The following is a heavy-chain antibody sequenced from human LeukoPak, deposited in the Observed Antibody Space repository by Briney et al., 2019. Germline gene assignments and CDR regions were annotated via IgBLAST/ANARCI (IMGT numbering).Heavy chain of an antibody. J-gene: IGHJ4*02. CDR3: ARGYNWSFDY. V-gene: IGHV3-48*01. CDR1: GFTFSSYS. Sequence: GGSLRLSCVASGFTFSSYSMNWVRQDPGAGLEWVSYFSSDTRSIYYADSVKGRFTISRDNAKNSVYLQMNNLRAEDTAVYYCARGYNWSFDYWGQGTLVSVSS. D-gene: IGHD1-20*01. CDR2: FSSDTRSI.